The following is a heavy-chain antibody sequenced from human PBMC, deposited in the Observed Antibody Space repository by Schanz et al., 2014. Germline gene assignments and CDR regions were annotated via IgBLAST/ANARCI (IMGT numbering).Heavy chain of an antibody. D-gene: IGHD3-3*01. CDR3: ARGSGTFDS. J-gene: IGHJ4*02. CDR2: ISYHGSER. CDR1: GFTFGNFF. V-gene: IGHV3-30*03. Sequence: VQLVESGGGLVQPGGSLRLSCAASGFTFGNFFMSWVRQAPGRGLEWVAVISYHGSERYYADSVKGRFTISRDNSKNTLYLQMNSLRTEDTAVYFCARGSGTFDSWGQGTLVTVSS.